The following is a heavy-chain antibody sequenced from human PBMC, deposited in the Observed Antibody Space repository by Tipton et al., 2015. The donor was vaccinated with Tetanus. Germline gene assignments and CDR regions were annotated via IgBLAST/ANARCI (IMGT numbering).Heavy chain of an antibody. CDR1: GGSFSTYI. CDR3: ARSRGGTRVYYAIAF. CDR2: IIPIFGTI. V-gene: IGHV1-69*06. D-gene: IGHD3-22*01. Sequence: SGAEVKKPGSSVKVSCKTSGGSFSTYITSWVRQAPGQGLEWMGGIIPIFGTITYARKFQGRVTITADKSTNTAYMELSSLRSEDTAVYYCARSRGGTRVYYAIAFWGQGTLVTVSS. J-gene: IGHJ4*02.